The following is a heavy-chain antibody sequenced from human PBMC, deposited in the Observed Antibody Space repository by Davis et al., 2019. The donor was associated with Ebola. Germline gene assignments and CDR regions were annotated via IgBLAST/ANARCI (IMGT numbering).Heavy chain of an antibody. J-gene: IGHJ5*02. Sequence: GESLKISCAASGFTFSSNWMGWVRQAPGKGLEWVANMNQDGSEKYYVDSVKGRFSVSRDNAKNSLYLQMDSLRSEDTAVYYCARVPMSYNWFDPWGQGTLVTVSS. CDR2: MNQDGSEK. CDR3: ARVPMSYNWFDP. CDR1: GFTFSSNW. V-gene: IGHV3-7*03. D-gene: IGHD3-22*01.